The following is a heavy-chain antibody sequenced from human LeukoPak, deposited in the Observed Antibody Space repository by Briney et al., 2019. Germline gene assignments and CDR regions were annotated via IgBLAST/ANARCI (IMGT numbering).Heavy chain of an antibody. CDR2: INPNSGGT. CDR1: GYTFTGYY. J-gene: IGHJ4*02. D-gene: IGHD3-22*01. Sequence: ASVKVSCKASGYTFTGYYLHWVRQAPGHGLEWMGWINPNSGGTNFAQKFQGRVTMTRDTSISTAYMELSSLRSDDTAVYYCARGQYDSSGYYFESTFTRWGQGTLVTVSS. CDR3: ARGQYDSSGYYFESTFTR. V-gene: IGHV1-2*02.